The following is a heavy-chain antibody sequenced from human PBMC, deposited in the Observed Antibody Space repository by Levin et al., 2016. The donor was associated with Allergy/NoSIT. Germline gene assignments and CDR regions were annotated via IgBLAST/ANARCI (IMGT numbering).Heavy chain of an antibody. CDR2: ISWDSGSI. Sequence: WIRQPPGKGLEWVSGISWDSGSIDYADSVKGRFTISRDNAKNSLYLQMNSLRAEDTALYYCAKDKRIAARTIDYWGQGTLVTVSS. J-gene: IGHJ4*02. V-gene: IGHV3-9*01. CDR3: AKDKRIAARTIDY. D-gene: IGHD6-6*01.